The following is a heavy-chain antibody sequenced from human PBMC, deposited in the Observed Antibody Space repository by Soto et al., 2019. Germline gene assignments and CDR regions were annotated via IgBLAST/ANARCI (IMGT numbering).Heavy chain of an antibody. V-gene: IGHV3-48*02. Sequence: GGSLRLSCAASGFTFSSHSINWVRPAPGKGLEWVSYISGSGATKYYADSVKGRFTISRDNARNSLYLQMSSLSDEDTAVYYCARAIRGFSYVVDYWGQGTLVTVSS. CDR3: ARAIRGFSYVVDY. J-gene: IGHJ4*02. CDR1: GFTFSSHS. D-gene: IGHD5-18*01. CDR2: ISGSGATK.